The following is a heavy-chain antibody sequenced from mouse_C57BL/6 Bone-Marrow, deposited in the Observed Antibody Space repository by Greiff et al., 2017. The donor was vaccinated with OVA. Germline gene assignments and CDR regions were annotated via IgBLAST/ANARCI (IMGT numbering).Heavy chain of an antibody. Sequence: QVQLQQSGAELAKPGASVKLSCKASGYTFTSYWMPWVKQRPGPGLEWIGYINPSSGYTKYNQKFKDKATLTADKSSSTAYMQLSSLTYEDSAVYYCATNGGYYSKGEYAMDYWGQGTSVTVSS. V-gene: IGHV1-7*01. CDR3: ATNGGYYSKGEYAMDY. D-gene: IGHD2-5*01. CDR1: GYTFTSYW. J-gene: IGHJ4*01. CDR2: INPSSGYT.